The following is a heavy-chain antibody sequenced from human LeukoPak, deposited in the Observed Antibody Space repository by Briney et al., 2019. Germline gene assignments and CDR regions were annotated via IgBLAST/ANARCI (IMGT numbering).Heavy chain of an antibody. CDR3: ARWALKGYYVDV. V-gene: IGHV4-4*09. CDR1: GDSLGTYY. D-gene: IGHD1-26*01. CDR2: IYLGVST. J-gene: IGHJ6*03. Sequence: PSETLSLTCTISGDSLGTYYWTWIRQPPGKGLEWIGYIYLGVSTNYNPSLKSRVTLSVDTSKNQFSLRLTSLTAADTATYYCARWALKGYYVDVWGTGTTVIVSS.